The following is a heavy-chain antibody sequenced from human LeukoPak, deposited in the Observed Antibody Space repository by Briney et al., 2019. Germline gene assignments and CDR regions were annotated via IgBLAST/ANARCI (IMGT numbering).Heavy chain of an antibody. CDR2: ISSSGSTI. J-gene: IGHJ4*02. V-gene: IGHV3-48*03. D-gene: IGHD3-22*01. CDR3: ARESITVIGAVLTTEGSGFDY. Sequence: PGGSLRLSCAASGFTFSSYEMNWVRQAPGKGLEWVSYISSSGSTICYADSVKGRFTISRDNAKNSLYLQMNSLRAEDTAVYYCARESITVIGAVLTTEGSGFDYWGQGTLVTVSS. CDR1: GFTFSSYE.